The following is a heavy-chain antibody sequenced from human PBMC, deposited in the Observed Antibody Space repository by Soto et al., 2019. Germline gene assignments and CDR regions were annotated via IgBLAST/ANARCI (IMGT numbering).Heavy chain of an antibody. D-gene: IGHD2-8*01. CDR2: VSSRASTI. CDR1: GFTFSNYY. Sequence: QVQLVESGGGLVKPGGSLRLSCAASGFTFSNYYMSLIRQAPGKGLEWVSYVSSRASTIFYADSVEGRFTISRDNVKNSLYLQMNSLRAEDTAVYYCASGTNGAFFVYWGQGILVAVSS. CDR3: ASGTNGAFFVY. J-gene: IGHJ4*02. V-gene: IGHV3-11*01.